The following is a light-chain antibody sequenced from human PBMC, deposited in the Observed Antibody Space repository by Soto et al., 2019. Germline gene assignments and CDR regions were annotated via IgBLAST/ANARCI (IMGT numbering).Light chain of an antibody. CDR2: LGS. CDR3: MQALQTPYT. V-gene: IGKV2-28*01. J-gene: IGKJ2*01. CDR1: QSLLHSNGYNY. Sequence: DIVMTQSPLSLPVTPGEPASISCRSSQSLLHSNGYNYLDWYLQKPWQSPQLLIYLGSNRASGGPDRFSGSGSGTDFTLKISRVEAEDVGVYYCMQALQTPYTFGQGTKLEIK.